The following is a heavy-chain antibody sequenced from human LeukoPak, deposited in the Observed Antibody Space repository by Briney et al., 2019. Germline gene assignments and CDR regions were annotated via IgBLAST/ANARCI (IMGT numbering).Heavy chain of an antibody. CDR2: INHSGST. D-gene: IGHD3-3*01. CDR3: ARGESYYDFWSGYPPGWFGP. J-gene: IGHJ5*02. CDR1: GGSFSGYY. V-gene: IGHV4-34*01. Sequence: SETLSLTCAVYGGSFSGYYRSWIRQPPGKGLEWIGEINHSGSTNYNPSLKSRVTISVDTAKNQFSLKLSSVTAADTAVYYCARGESYYDFWSGYPPGWFGPWGQGTLVTVSS.